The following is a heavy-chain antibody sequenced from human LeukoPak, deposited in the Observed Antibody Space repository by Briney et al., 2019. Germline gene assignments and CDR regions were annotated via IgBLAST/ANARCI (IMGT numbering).Heavy chain of an antibody. D-gene: IGHD2-15*01. V-gene: IGHV1-69*04. CDR2: IIPILGIA. CDR1: GGTFSSYA. Sequence: ASVKVSCKASGGTFSSYAISWVRQAPGQGLEGMGRIIPILGIANYAQKFQGRVTITADKSTSTAYMELSRLRSDDTAVYYCARVNDCSGGSCSHYYGMDVWGQGTSVTVSS. J-gene: IGHJ6*02. CDR3: ARVNDCSGGSCSHYYGMDV.